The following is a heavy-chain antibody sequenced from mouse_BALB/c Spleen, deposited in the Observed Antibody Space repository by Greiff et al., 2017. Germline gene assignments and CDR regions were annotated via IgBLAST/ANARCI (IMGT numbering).Heavy chain of an antibody. CDR3: ARWRDSFFDY. Sequence: EVKLMESGGGLVKPGGSLKLSCAASGFTFSSYTMSWVRQTPEKRLEWVATISSGGGNTYYPDSVKGRFTISRDNAKNNLYLQMSSLRSEDTALYYCARWRDSFFDYWGQGTTLTVSS. CDR2: ISSGGGNT. J-gene: IGHJ2*01. CDR1: GFTFSSYT. V-gene: IGHV5-9*03.